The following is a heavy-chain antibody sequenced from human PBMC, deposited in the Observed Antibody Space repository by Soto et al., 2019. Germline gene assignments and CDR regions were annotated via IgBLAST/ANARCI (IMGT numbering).Heavy chain of an antibody. J-gene: IGHJ4*02. D-gene: IGHD2-15*01. Sequence: ASETLSLTCIVSGGSISSGDYFWSWIRQHPGKGLEWIGYTYYIGSTYYNPSLKSRVSVSVDTSKNQFSLKLSSVTAADTAVYYCASLVALTYCSGGTCYGGIDYWGQGTLVTVSS. CDR3: ASLVALTYCSGGTCYGGIDY. V-gene: IGHV4-31*03. CDR2: TYYIGST. CDR1: GGSISSGDYF.